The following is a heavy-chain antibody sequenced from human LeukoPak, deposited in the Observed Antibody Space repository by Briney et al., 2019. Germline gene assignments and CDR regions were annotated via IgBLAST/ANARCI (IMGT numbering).Heavy chain of an antibody. Sequence: ASVKVPCKASGGTFSSYAISWVRQAPGQGLEWMGGIIPIFGTANYAQKFQGRVTITADESTSTAYMELSSLRSEDTAVYYCARLSGGWRLYYFDYWGQGTLVTVSS. J-gene: IGHJ4*02. CDR1: GGTFSSYA. D-gene: IGHD6-19*01. V-gene: IGHV1-69*13. CDR3: ARLSGGWRLYYFDY. CDR2: IIPIFGTA.